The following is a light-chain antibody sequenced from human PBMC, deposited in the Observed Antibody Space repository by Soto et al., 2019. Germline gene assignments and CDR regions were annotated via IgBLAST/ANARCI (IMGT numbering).Light chain of an antibody. CDR3: QQYNRYSWT. V-gene: IGKV1-5*01. J-gene: IGKJ1*01. Sequence: DIQMTQSPSTLSASVGDRVTITCRASQSISSWLAWYQKKPGKAPKLPIYDDSSLERGVPSRFSGSGSGTDFTLTLGSLQPDAFATYYCQQYNRYSWTFGHGTKVEIQ. CDR2: DDS. CDR1: QSISSW.